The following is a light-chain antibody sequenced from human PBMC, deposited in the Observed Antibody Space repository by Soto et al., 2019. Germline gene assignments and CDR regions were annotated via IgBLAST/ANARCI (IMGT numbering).Light chain of an antibody. J-gene: IGKJ4*01. CDR2: DAS. Sequence: EIVLTQSPATLSLSPGERATLSCRASQSVRTYLSYVAWYQQRPGQAPRLLSYDASNRATGIPARFSGSGSGTDFTLTISSLEPEDFVVYYCQQRSNWPPVFGGGTKEEIK. CDR3: QQRSNWPPV. CDR1: QSVRTY. V-gene: IGKV3-11*01.